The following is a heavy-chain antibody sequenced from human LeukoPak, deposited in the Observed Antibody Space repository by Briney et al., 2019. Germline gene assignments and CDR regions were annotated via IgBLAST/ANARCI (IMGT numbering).Heavy chain of an antibody. CDR3: ARGEVPAAYTFDY. V-gene: IGHV1-69*05. D-gene: IGHD2-2*01. CDR2: IIPIFGTA. Sequence: SVKVSCKASGGTFSSYAISWVRQAPGQGLERMGRIIPIFGTANYAQKFQGRVTITTDESTSTAYMELSSLRSEDTAVYYCARGEVPAAYTFDYWGQGTLVTVSS. J-gene: IGHJ4*02. CDR1: GGTFSSYA.